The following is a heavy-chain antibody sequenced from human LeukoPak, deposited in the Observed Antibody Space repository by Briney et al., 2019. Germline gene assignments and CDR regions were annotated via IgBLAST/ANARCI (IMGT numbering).Heavy chain of an antibody. V-gene: IGHV1-46*01. CDR2: INPSGGST. Sequence: ASVKVSCKASGYTFTSYFMHWVRQPPGQGLEWMGIINPSGGSTSYAQKFQGRVTMTRDTSTSTVYMELSSLRYEDTAVYYCARDPYDSSGSYLERYGMDVWGQGTTVTVSS. CDR3: ARDPYDSSGSYLERYGMDV. CDR1: GYTFTSYF. D-gene: IGHD3-22*01. J-gene: IGHJ6*02.